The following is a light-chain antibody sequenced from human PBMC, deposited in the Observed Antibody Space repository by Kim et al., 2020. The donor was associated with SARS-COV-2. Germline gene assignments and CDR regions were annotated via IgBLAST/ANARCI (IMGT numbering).Light chain of an antibody. J-gene: IGKJ4*01. Sequence: EIVLTQSPATLSLSPGERATLSCRASQSVSPYVAWYQQKPGQAPRLLIYDTSNRASGIPARFSGSGSGTDFTLTISSLDREDFAVYYCQQRRSWRTFGGGTKVDIK. V-gene: IGKV3-11*01. CDR1: QSVSPY. CDR3: QQRRSWRT. CDR2: DTS.